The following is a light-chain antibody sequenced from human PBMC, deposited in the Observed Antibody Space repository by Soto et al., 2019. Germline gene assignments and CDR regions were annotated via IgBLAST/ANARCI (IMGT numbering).Light chain of an antibody. V-gene: IGLV2-23*02. CDR2: KVT. CDR3: SSYAGTVTLV. Sequence: QSALTQPASVSGSPGQSITISCTGTSGDVAIYDLVSWYQQYPGKAPQLIIYKVTKRPSGVSNRFSGSKSGNTASLTISGLQAEDEGDYYCSSYAGTVTLVFGGGTQLTVL. CDR1: SGDVAIYDL. J-gene: IGLJ3*02.